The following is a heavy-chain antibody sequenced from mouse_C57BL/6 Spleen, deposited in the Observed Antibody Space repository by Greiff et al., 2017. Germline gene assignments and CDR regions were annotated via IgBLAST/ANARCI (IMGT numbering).Heavy chain of an antibody. Sequence: QVQLKQSGAELVKPGASVKISCKASGYAFSSYWMNWVKQRPGKGLEWIGQNYPGDGDTNYNGKFKGKATLTADKSSSTAYMLLSSLTSEDSAVYFCARGGFFDDWGQGTTLTVSS. V-gene: IGHV1-80*01. CDR1: GYAFSSYW. CDR3: ARGGFFDD. J-gene: IGHJ2*01. CDR2: NYPGDGDT.